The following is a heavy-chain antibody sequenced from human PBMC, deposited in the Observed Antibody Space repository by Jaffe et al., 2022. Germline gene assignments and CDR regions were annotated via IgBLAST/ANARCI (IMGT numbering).Heavy chain of an antibody. Sequence: EVQLVESGGGLVQPGRSLRLSCTASGFTFGDYAMSWVRQAPGKGLEWVGFIRSKAYGGTTEYAASVKGRFTISRDDSKSIAYLQMNSLKTEDTAVYYCTRDHWLLHYYYYYYMDVWGKGTTVTVSS. CDR1: GFTFGDYA. D-gene: IGHD3-9*01. V-gene: IGHV3-49*04. CDR3: TRDHWLLHYYYYYYMDV. J-gene: IGHJ6*03. CDR2: IRSKAYGGTT.